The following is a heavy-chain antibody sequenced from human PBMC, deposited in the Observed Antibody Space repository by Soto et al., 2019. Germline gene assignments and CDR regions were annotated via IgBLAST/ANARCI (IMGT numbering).Heavy chain of an antibody. V-gene: IGHV4-59*01. CDR1: GGSISSYY. CDR3: AREGPDTAWGAFDI. D-gene: IGHD5-18*01. CDR2: IYYSGST. Sequence: PSETLSLTCTVSGGSISSYYWSWIRQPPGKGLEWIGYIYYSGSTNYNPSLKSRVTISVDTSKNQFSLKLSSVTAADTAVYYCAREGPDTAWGAFDIWGQGTMVTVSS. J-gene: IGHJ3*02.